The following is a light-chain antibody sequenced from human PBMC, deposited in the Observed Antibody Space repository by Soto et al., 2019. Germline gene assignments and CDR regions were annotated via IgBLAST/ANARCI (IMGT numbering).Light chain of an antibody. Sequence: QSVLTQPPSASGSPGQSVTISCTGTSSDVGGYNFVSWYQHHPGRAPKLMIYEVTKRPSGVPGRFSGSKSGNTASLTVSGLQAEDEADYYCSSYAGSNLGVFGGGTQLTVL. CDR1: SSDVGGYNF. CDR3: SSYAGSNLGV. J-gene: IGLJ2*01. V-gene: IGLV2-8*01. CDR2: EVT.